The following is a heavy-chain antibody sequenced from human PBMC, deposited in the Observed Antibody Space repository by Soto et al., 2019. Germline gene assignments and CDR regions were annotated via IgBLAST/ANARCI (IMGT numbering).Heavy chain of an antibody. J-gene: IGHJ2*01. CDR1: GYTFTSYG. CDR3: ARTRPYYWYFDL. Sequence: GASVKVSCKASGYTFTSYGISWVRQAPGQGLEWIGWISAYNGNTNYAQKLQGRVTMTTDTSTSTVYMELRSLRSDDTAVYYCARTRPYYWYFDLWGRGTLVTVSS. CDR2: ISAYNGNT. V-gene: IGHV1-18*01.